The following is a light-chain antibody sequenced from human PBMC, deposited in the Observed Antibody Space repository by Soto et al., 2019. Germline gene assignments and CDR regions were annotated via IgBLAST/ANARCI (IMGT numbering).Light chain of an antibody. V-gene: IGKV1-5*01. J-gene: IGKJ1*01. CDR2: DAS. CDR3: QQYNSYSLWT. Sequence: DIQMTQSAATLSASVGDRVTITCRASQSISSWLAWYQQKPGKAPKLLIYDASSLESGVPSRFSGSGSGTEFTLTISSLQPDDFATYYCQQYNSYSLWTFGQGTKVDI. CDR1: QSISSW.